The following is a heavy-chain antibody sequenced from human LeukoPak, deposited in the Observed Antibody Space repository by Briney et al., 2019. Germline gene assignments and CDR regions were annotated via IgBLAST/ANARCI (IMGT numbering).Heavy chain of an antibody. CDR2: INSDGSST. CDR3: ARGRVDYYDSSGYYPPISAPFDI. CDR1: GFTFSSYW. V-gene: IGHV3-74*01. J-gene: IGHJ3*02. Sequence: GGSLRLSCAASGFTFSSYWMHWVRQAPGKGLVWVSRINSDGSSTSYADSVKGRFTISRDNAKNTLYLQMNSLRAEDTAVYYCARGRVDYYDSSGYYPPISAPFDIWGQGTMVTVSS. D-gene: IGHD3-22*01.